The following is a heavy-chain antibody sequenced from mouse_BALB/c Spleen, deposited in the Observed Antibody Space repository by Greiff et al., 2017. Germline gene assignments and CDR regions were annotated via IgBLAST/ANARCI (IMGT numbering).Heavy chain of an antibody. J-gene: IGHJ3*01. CDR3: ARSPLYGRERAWFAY. D-gene: IGHD1-1*01. CDR1: GYSITSDYA. V-gene: IGHV3-2*02. CDR2: ISYSGST. Sequence: DVKLVESGPGLVKPSQSLSLTCTVTGYSITSDYAWNWIRQFPGNKLEWMGYISYSGSTSYNPSLKSRISITRDTSKNQFFLQLNSVTTEDTATYYCARSPLYGRERAWFAYWGQGTLVTVSA.